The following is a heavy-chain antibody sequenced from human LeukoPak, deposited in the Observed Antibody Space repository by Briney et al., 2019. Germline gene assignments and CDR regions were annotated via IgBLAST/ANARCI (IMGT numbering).Heavy chain of an antibody. CDR3: ARDYGSGSYRFDY. CDR2: IYYSGST. J-gene: IGHJ4*02. CDR1: GGSISSYY. V-gene: IGHV4-59*12. D-gene: IGHD3-10*01. Sequence: PSETLSLTCTVSGGSISSYYWSWIRQPPGKGLEWIGNIYYSGSTNYNPSLKSRVTISVDTSENQISLKLNFVTAADTAVYYCARDYGSGSYRFDYWGQGTLVTVSS.